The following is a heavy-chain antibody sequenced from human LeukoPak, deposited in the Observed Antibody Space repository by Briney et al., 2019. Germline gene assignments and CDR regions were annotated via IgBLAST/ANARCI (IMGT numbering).Heavy chain of an antibody. D-gene: IGHD1-26*01. Sequence: PGGSLRLSCAASGFTFSRDWMHWVRQAPGKGLEWISYISGRSSTIYYADSVRGRFTISRDNAKNSMYLQMNSLRAEDTAVYYCARDRLTSGSYFFDYWGQGTLVTVSS. CDR2: ISGRSSTI. V-gene: IGHV3-48*01. CDR3: ARDRLTSGSYFFDY. J-gene: IGHJ4*02. CDR1: GFTFSRDW.